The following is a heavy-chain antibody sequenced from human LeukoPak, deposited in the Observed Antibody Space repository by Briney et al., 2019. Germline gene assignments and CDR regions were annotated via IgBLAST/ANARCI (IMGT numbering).Heavy chain of an antibody. V-gene: IGHV3-11*01. CDR1: GFTFSDYY. J-gene: IGHJ3*02. D-gene: IGHD1-26*01. CDR3: ARDSGSYSSAFDI. Sequence: GGSLRLSCAASGFTFSDYYMSWIRQAPGKGLEWVSYIGSSGSTIYYADSVKGRFTISRDNAKNSLYLQMNSLRAEDTAVYYCARDSGSYSSAFDIWGQGTMVTVSS. CDR2: IGSSGSTI.